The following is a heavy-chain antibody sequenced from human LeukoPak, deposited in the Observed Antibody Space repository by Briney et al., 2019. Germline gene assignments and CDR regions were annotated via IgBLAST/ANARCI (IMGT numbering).Heavy chain of an antibody. CDR1: GFTFSTYA. D-gene: IGHD1-1*01. J-gene: IGHJ5*02. CDR3: ARASGPTTINWFDP. Sequence: GGSLRLSCAASGFTFSTYAMNWVRQAPGKGLDWVSGISGSGGSTYYADSVKGRFTISRDNSRNTLYLQMNSLRAEDTAVYYCARASGPTTINWFDPWGQGTLVTVSS. CDR2: ISGSGGST. V-gene: IGHV3-23*01.